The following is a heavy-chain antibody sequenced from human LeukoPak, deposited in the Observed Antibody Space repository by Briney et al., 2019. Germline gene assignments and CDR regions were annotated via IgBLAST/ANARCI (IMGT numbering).Heavy chain of an antibody. Sequence: SETLSLTCTASGGSISSYYWSWIRQPPGKGLEWIGYIYYSGSTNYNPSLKSRVTISVDTSKNQFSLKLSSVTAADTAVYYCARRYRWFWFDPWGQGTLVTVSS. V-gene: IGHV4-59*12. CDR2: IYYSGST. D-gene: IGHD2-8*02. CDR1: GGSISSYY. CDR3: ARRYRWFWFDP. J-gene: IGHJ5*02.